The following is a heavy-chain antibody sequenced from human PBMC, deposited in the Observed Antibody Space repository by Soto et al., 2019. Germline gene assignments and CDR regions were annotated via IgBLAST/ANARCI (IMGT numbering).Heavy chain of an antibody. J-gene: IGHJ4*02. CDR2: IYHSGST. CDR1: GGSISSGGYS. V-gene: IGHV4-30-2*01. D-gene: IGHD6-13*01. Sequence: PSETLSLTCAVSGGSISSGGYSWSWIRQPPGKGLEWIGYIYHSGSTYYNPSLKGRVTISVDTSKNQFSLKLSSVTAADTAVYYCARGRQAAAFYYWGQGTLVTVSS. CDR3: ARGRQAAAFYY.